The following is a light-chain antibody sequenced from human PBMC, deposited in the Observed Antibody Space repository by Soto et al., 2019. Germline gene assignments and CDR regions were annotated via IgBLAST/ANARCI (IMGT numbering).Light chain of an antibody. Sequence: DILLTQSPSFLSASVGDRVTITCRASQVITTYLAWYQQKPGKAPKLLIYAASTLQSGVPSRFSGSSSGTELTLTISSLQPEDVATYYCQQFNSYPRTFGGGTKVEIK. CDR2: AAS. CDR1: QVITTY. V-gene: IGKV1-9*01. J-gene: IGKJ4*01. CDR3: QQFNSYPRT.